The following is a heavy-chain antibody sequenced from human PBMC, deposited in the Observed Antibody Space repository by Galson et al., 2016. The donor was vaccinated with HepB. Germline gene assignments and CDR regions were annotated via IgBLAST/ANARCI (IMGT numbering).Heavy chain of an antibody. CDR2: IDQSGFT. Sequence: ETLSLTCAVYGGSLSDYYWIWIRQTPEKGLEWIGEIDQSGFTNYKSSPKSRLTRSVDTSKKQVSLKMSSVTAADTAMYFCTLLRGPHLVRGVTRDSWFDPWGQGTLVTVSS. CDR3: TLLRGPHLVRGVTRDSWFDP. CDR1: GGSLSDYY. D-gene: IGHD3-10*01. V-gene: IGHV4-34*01. J-gene: IGHJ5*02.